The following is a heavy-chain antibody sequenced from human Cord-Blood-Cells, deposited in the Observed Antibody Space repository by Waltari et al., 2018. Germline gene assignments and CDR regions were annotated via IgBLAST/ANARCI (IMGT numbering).Heavy chain of an antibody. J-gene: IGHJ4*02. CDR3: ARPARLGYCTNGVCHGPFDY. V-gene: IGHV4-39*01. CDR2: IYYSGGT. Sequence: QLQLQESGPGLVKPSETLSLTCTVSGGSISSSSYYWGWIRQPPGKGLEWIGSIYYSGGTYYNPSLKSRVTISVDTSKNQFSLKLSSVTAADTAVYYCARPARLGYCTNGVCHGPFDYWGQGTLVTVSS. D-gene: IGHD2-8*01. CDR1: GGSISSSSYY.